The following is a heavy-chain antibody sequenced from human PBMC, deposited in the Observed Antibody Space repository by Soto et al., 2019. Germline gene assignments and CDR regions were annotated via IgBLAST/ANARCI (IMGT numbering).Heavy chain of an antibody. CDR1: GYSFTSYW. V-gene: IGHV5-51*01. Sequence: EVQLVQSGAEVKKPGESLKISCKGSGYSFTSYWIGWVRQMPGKGLEWMGIIYPGDSDSRYSPSFQGQVTISADKSISTAYLQWSSLKASDTAMYYCARLPPQPGSGRPLPADYWGQGTLVTVSS. CDR3: ARLPPQPGSGRPLPADY. D-gene: IGHD3-10*01. CDR2: IYPGDSDS. J-gene: IGHJ4*02.